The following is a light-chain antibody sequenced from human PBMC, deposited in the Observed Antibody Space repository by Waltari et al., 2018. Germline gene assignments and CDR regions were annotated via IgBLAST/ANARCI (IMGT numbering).Light chain of an antibody. CDR2: AAS. CDR3: QQYYSYPLT. CDR1: QGISSY. V-gene: IGKV1-8*01. J-gene: IGKJ4*01. Sequence: IRITQSPSSLPASTGDRVTITCRASQGISSYLAWYQQKPGKAPKLLIYAASTLQSGVTSRFSGCGSGTDFTLTISCLQSEDFATYYCQQYYSYPLTFGGGTKVEIK.